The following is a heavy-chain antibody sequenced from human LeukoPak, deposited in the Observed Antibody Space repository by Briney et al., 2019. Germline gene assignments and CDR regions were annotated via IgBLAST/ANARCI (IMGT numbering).Heavy chain of an antibody. J-gene: IGHJ4*02. D-gene: IGHD3-10*01. CDR3: STYYYAPR. CDR1: GFTFDDYA. V-gene: IGHV3-30-3*01. CDR2: ISYDGSNK. Sequence: GGSLRLSCAASGFTFDDYAMHWVRQAPGKGLEWVAVISYDGSNKYYADSVRGRFTISRDNAKNTLYLQMNSLRVEDTAIYYCSTYYYAPRWGQGTLVTVSS.